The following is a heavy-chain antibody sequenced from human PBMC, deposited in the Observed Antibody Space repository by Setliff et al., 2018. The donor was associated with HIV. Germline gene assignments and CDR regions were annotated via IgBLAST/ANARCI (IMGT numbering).Heavy chain of an antibody. J-gene: IGHJ3*02. CDR3: ARGYFDSSAYHYGFGAFDI. CDR1: GYTFTSYY. V-gene: IGHV1-46*01. CDR2: INPSGGSA. Sequence: ASVKVSCKASGYTFTSYYLHWARQAPGQGLEWMGMINPSGGSASYAQKFQGRVTMSRDTSTSTVYMELSSLRSEDTAVYYCARGYFDSSAYHYGFGAFDIWGQGTMVTVSS. D-gene: IGHD3-22*01.